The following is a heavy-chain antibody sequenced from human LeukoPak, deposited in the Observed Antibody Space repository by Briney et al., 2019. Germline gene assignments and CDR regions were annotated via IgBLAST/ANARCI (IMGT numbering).Heavy chain of an antibody. CDR3: ARERQNKDFWSGGDY. Sequence: GGSLILSCAASGFTFSTYWMSWVRQAPGKGLEWMANIKQDGSEKYYVDSVKGRFTISRDNAKNSLYLQMNTLRPEDTAVYYCARERQNKDFWSGGDYWGQGTLVTVSS. D-gene: IGHD3-3*01. CDR1: GFTFSTYW. CDR2: IKQDGSEK. V-gene: IGHV3-7*01. J-gene: IGHJ4*02.